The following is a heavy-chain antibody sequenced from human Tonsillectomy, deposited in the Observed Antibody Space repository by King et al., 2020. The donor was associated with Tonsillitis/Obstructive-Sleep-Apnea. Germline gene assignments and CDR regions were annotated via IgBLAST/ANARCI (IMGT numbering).Heavy chain of an antibody. CDR2: ISGDGAST. J-gene: IGHJ6*03. CDR1: GFTFDDYA. Sequence: VQLVESGGGVVQPGGSLRLSCAASGFTFDDYAMHWVRQAPGKGLEWVSLISGDGASTYYADSVEGRFTISRDNSKNSLYLQLNSLRTEDTALYYCAKDTYYYSMDVWGKGTTVTVSS. CDR3: AKDTYYYSMDV. V-gene: IGHV3-43*02.